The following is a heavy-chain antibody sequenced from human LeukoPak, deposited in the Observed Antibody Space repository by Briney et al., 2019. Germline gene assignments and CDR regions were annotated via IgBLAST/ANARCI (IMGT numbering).Heavy chain of an antibody. J-gene: IGHJ6*02. CDR1: GFTFDDYA. CDR2: ISWNGGSI. D-gene: IGHD2-2*01. CDR3: AKSMGTSRSNYGMDV. V-gene: IGHV3-9*01. Sequence: GGSLRLSCAASGFTFDDYAMHWVRQAPGKGLDWVSGISWNGGSIGYADSVKGRFTISRDNAKNSLYLQMNSLRAEDTALYYCAKSMGTSRSNYGMDVWGQGTTVTVSS.